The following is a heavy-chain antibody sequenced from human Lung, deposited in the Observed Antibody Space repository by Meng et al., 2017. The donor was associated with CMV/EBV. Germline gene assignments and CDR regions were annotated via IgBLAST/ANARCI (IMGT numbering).Heavy chain of an antibody. CDR2: IYISEKT. J-gene: IGHJ6*02. CDR1: GLSIGGNY. D-gene: IGHD3-22*01. Sequence: ESXKISXEASGLSIGGNYMSWVRQAPGKGLVWVAVIYISEKTYYADSVKGRFTISRDKSKNTISLQMQSLAVEDTAVYYCARDRGCRGTTCHTSYFYGLDVWGQGXTVTVSS. CDR3: ARDRGCRGTTCHTSYFYGLDV. V-gene: IGHV3-66*03.